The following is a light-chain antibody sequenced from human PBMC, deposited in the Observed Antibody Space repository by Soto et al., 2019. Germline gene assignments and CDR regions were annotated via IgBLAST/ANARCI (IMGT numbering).Light chain of an antibody. CDR1: QDISTW. CDR2: AAS. Sequence: DIQMTHSRSSVSASVGSRVTISCRASQDISTWLAWYQQKPGKAPKLMXYAASSLFSGVPSRFSGSGSATDFTPTISSLQPQDFATYYCQQADSLPLVTFGQGTRVEIK. CDR3: QQADSLPLVT. J-gene: IGKJ5*01. V-gene: IGKV1-12*01.